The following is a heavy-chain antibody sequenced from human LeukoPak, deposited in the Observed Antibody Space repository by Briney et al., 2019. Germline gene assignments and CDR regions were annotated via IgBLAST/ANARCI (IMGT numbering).Heavy chain of an antibody. V-gene: IGHV3-30-3*01. CDR2: ISYDGSNK. D-gene: IGHD3-9*01. J-gene: IGHJ6*02. CDR3: ASHYDIFPGSYYGMGV. Sequence: GGSLRLSCAAPGFTFISYAMHWVRQAPGKGLEWVAVISYDGSNKYYADSVKGRFTISRDNSKNTLYLQMNSLRAEDTAVYYCASHYDIFPGSYYGMGVWGQGTTVTVSS. CDR1: GFTFISYA.